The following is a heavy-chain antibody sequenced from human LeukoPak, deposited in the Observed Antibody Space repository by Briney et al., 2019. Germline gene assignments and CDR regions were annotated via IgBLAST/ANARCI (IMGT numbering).Heavy chain of an antibody. V-gene: IGHV1-8*03. CDR2: MNPNSGNT. Sequence: ASVKVSCKASGYTFTSYDINWVRQATGQGLEWVGWMNPNSGNTGYAQKFQGRVTITRNTSISTAYMELSSLRSEDTAVYYCARRPRSSTSWGFDYWGQGTLVTVSS. D-gene: IGHD2-2*01. CDR3: ARRPRSSTSWGFDY. J-gene: IGHJ4*02. CDR1: GYTFTSYD.